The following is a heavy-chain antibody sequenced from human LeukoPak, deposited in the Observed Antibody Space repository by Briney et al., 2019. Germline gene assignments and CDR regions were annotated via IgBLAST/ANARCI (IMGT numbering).Heavy chain of an antibody. CDR3: AGYTTSRTKKYYFDY. J-gene: IGHJ4*02. D-gene: IGHD6-13*01. Sequence: GGSLRLSCAASGFTFSSYAMHWVRQAPGKGLEWAAVISYDGNSKYYADSVKGRFTISRDNSKNTLFLQLNSLRAEDTAVYYCAGYTTSRTKKYYFDYWGQGTLVTVSS. CDR1: GFTFSSYA. CDR2: ISYDGNSK. V-gene: IGHV3-30-3*01.